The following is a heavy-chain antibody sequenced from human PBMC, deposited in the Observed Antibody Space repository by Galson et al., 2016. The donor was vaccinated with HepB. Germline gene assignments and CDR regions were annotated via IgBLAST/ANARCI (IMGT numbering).Heavy chain of an antibody. CDR2: ISYDGSDK. CDR1: GFSFRSYA. J-gene: IGHJ6*02. CDR3: ARDPGSYYRGREYYYGMDV. D-gene: IGHD3-10*01. V-gene: IGHV3-30*04. Sequence: SLRLSCAASGFSFRSYAMHWVRQAPGKGLEWVAVISYDGSDKYYADSVKGRFTISRDNSKNTLYLQMNSLRAEDTSVYYCARDPGSYYRGREYYYGMDVWGQGTTVTVSS.